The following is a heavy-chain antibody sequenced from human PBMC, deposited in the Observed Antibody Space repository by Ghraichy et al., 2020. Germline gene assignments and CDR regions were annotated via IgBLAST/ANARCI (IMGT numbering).Heavy chain of an antibody. D-gene: IGHD4-17*01. CDR3: ARGPGRTVTTTYYYYYMDV. J-gene: IGHJ6*03. Sequence: GESLNISCAASRLTFSSYVMHWARQAPGKGLEWMAVISYDGTNQYYADSVKGRFTISRDNSNTTLYLQMNSLTAEDTAVYFCARGPGRTVTTTYYYYYMDVWGKGTTVTVSS. CDR2: ISYDGTNQ. CDR1: RLTFSSYV. V-gene: IGHV3-30-3*01.